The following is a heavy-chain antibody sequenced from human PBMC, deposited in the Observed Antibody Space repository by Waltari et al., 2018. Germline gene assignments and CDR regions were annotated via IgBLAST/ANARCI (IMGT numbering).Heavy chain of an antibody. Sequence: QVQPVQSGAEVKKPGASVKVSCKASGYTFTGYYMHWVRQAPGQGLEWMGRINPNRGGTNYAQKFQGRGTMTRDTSISTAYMELSRLRSDDTAVYYCAREDIVVVPAAMARCDPWGQGTLVTVSS. D-gene: IGHD2-2*01. CDR1: GYTFTGYY. V-gene: IGHV1-2*06. J-gene: IGHJ5*02. CDR3: AREDIVVVPAAMARCDP. CDR2: INPNRGGT.